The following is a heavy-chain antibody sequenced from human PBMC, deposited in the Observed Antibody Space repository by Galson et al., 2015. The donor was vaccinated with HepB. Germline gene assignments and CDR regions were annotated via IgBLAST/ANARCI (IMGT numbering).Heavy chain of an antibody. CDR1: GFTFSSYW. CDR2: INHDGSGT. J-gene: IGHJ3*02. V-gene: IGHV3-74*01. Sequence: SLRLSCAASGFTFSSYWIRWVRQAPGKGLMWVSRINHDGSGTIYADSVKGRFTITRDNAKNTVYVEMNSLRADDTAVYYCARGGDYHAFDIWGQGTMVTVSS. CDR3: ARGGDYHAFDI. D-gene: IGHD3-10*01.